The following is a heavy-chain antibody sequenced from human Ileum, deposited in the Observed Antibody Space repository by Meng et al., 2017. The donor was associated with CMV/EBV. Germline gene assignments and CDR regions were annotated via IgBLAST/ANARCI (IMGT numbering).Heavy chain of an antibody. J-gene: IGHJ1*01. CDR2: VNNRGRT. CDR3: ASGRLQFTPSALQH. Sequence: QVQLHQWGAGLLKPSETLSLTCAVSGEPLNGFFCSWIRQPPGRGLEWIGEVNNRGRTNYNPSLKSRLTISIDTSKRQLSLMVTSVTAADSAIYYCASGRLQFTPSALQHWGPGTLVTVFS. CDR1: GEPLNGFF. D-gene: IGHD5-24*01. V-gene: IGHV4-34*01.